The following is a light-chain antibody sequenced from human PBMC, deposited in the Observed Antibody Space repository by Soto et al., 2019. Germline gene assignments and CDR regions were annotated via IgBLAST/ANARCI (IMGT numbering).Light chain of an antibody. CDR2: KAS. J-gene: IGKJ1*01. V-gene: IGKV1-5*03. Sequence: DIQMTQSPSTLSGSVGDRVTITCRASQTISSWLAWYQQKPGKAPKLLIYKASTLKSGVPSRFSGSGSGKEFTLTISSLQPDDFATYYCQRYNSYSEAFGQGTKVDI. CDR3: QRYNSYSEA. CDR1: QTISSW.